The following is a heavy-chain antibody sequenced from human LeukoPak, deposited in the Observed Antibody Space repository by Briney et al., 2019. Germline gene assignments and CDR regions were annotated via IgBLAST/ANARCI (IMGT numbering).Heavy chain of an antibody. Sequence: PGGSLRLSCAASGFTFSSYWMHWVRQAPGKGLVWVSRINTDGSTTIYADSVKGRFTISRDNAKNTLYLQMNSLRDEDTAVYYCARDWYSGSQGYWGQGTLVTASS. CDR1: GFTFSSYW. CDR2: INTDGSTT. D-gene: IGHD1-26*01. CDR3: ARDWYSGSQGY. J-gene: IGHJ4*02. V-gene: IGHV3-74*01.